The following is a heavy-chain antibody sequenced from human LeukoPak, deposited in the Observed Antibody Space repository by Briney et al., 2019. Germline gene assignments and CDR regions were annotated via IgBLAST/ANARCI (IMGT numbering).Heavy chain of an antibody. CDR1: GYTFTGYY. CDR3: ARDYHGSGSLTTFDY. D-gene: IGHD3-10*01. J-gene: IGHJ4*02. Sequence: SVKVSCKASGYTFTGYYMHWVRQAPGQGLEWMGGIIPIFGTANYAQKFQGRVTITADESTSTVYMELSSLSSQDTAVYYCARDYHGSGSLTTFDYWGQGTLVIVSS. CDR2: IIPIFGTA. V-gene: IGHV1-69*13.